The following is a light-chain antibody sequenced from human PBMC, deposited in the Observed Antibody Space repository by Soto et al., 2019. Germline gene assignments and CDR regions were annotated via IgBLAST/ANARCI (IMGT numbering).Light chain of an antibody. CDR1: QSVSSN. CDR2: GAS. CDR3: QQYNNWHPWT. Sequence: EIVMTQSPATLSVSPGERATLSCRASQSVSSNLAWYQQKPGQAPRLLIYGASTRATGIPARFSGSGSGTEFTLTISSLQSEDFEVYYCQQYNNWHPWTFGQGTKLEIK. V-gene: IGKV3-15*01. J-gene: IGKJ2*02.